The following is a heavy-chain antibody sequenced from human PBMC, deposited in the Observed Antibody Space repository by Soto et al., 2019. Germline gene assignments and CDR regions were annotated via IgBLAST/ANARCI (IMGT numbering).Heavy chain of an antibody. V-gene: IGHV3-30-3*01. D-gene: IGHD3-10*01. Sequence: TGGSLRLSCAASGFTFSSYAMHWVRQAPGKGLEWVAVISYDGSNKYYADSVKGRFTISRDNSKNTLYLQMNSLRAEDTAVYYCARSQHNYGSGPLDYWGQGTLVTVSS. CDR2: ISYDGSNK. CDR3: ARSQHNYGSGPLDY. CDR1: GFTFSSYA. J-gene: IGHJ4*02.